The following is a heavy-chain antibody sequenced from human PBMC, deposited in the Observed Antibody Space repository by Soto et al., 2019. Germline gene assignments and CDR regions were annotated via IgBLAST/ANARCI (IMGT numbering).Heavy chain of an antibody. CDR1: GFDFTYYS. CDR2: MSSDGSKI. J-gene: IGHJ4*02. Sequence: QVQLVESGGGAVQPGASLRLSCVASGFDFTYYSMHWVRQAPGKGLESVAVMSSDGSKIHHTDSVKGRFTISRDNSKNTLYLQMNSLRKEYTAVYFCAKDEGVGGTLGLFDYWGQGTLVSVSS. CDR3: AKDEGVGGTLGLFDY. D-gene: IGHD1-26*01. V-gene: IGHV3-30*18.